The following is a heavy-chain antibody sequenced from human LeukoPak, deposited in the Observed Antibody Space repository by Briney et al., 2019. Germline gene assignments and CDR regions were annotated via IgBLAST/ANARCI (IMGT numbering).Heavy chain of an antibody. Sequence: ASVKVSCKASGYTFTSYGISWVRQAPGQGLEWMGWISAYNGNTNYAQKLQGRVTMTTDTSTSTAYMELRSLRSDDTAVYYCARTEAPRAYYHFWSGYYTSGYWGQGTLVTVSS. CDR3: ARTEAPRAYYHFWSGYYTSGY. D-gene: IGHD3-3*01. CDR1: GYTFTSYG. V-gene: IGHV1-18*01. J-gene: IGHJ4*02. CDR2: ISAYNGNT.